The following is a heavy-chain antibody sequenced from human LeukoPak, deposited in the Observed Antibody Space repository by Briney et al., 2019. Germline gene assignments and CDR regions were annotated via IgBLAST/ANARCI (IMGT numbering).Heavy chain of an antibody. CDR3: ARGSTVVNYYMDV. CDR1: GFTFSDYY. Sequence: PGGSLRLSCAASGFTFSDYYMSWIRQAPGKGLEWGSYISSSGSTIYYADSVKGRFTISRDNAKNSLYLQMNSLRAEDTAVYYCARGSTVVNYYMDVWGKGTTVTVSS. V-gene: IGHV3-11*01. J-gene: IGHJ6*03. D-gene: IGHD4-23*01. CDR2: ISSSGSTI.